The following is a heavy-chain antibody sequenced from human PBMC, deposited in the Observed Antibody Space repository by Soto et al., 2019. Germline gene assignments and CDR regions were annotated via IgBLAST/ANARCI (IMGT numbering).Heavy chain of an antibody. J-gene: IGHJ4*02. CDR3: ARRNGGDSSGYYYGYFDY. D-gene: IGHD3-22*01. CDR1: GGSISSSSYY. Sequence: KTSETLSLTCTVSGGSISSSSYYWGWIRQPPGKGLEWIGSIYYSGSTYYNPSLKSRVTISVDTSKNQFSLKLSSVTAADTAVYYCARRNGGDSSGYYYGYFDYWGQGTLVTVSS. CDR2: IYYSGST. V-gene: IGHV4-39*01.